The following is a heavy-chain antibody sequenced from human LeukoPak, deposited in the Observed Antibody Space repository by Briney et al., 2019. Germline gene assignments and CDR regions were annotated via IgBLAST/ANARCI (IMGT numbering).Heavy chain of an antibody. D-gene: IGHD6-19*01. CDR3: ARQAMYSSGWYRGNWFDP. J-gene: IGHJ5*02. CDR2: INHSGST. V-gene: IGHV4-34*01. Sequence: PGGSLRLSCAASGFTFSTYSMSWIRQPPGKGLEWIGEINHSGSTNYNPSLKSRVTISVDTSKNQFSLKLSSVTAADTAVYYCARQAMYSSGWYRGNWFDPWGQGTLVTVSS. CDR1: GFTFSTYS.